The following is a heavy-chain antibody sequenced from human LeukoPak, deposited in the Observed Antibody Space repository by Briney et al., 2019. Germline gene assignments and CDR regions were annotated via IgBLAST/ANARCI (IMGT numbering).Heavy chain of an antibody. Sequence: SQTLSLTCTVSGGSISSGDYYWSWIRQPPGKGLEWIGYIYYSGSTYYNPSLKSRVTISVDTSKNQFSLKLSSVTAADTAVYYCARAVPRYYYGVDVWGQGTTVTVSS. J-gene: IGHJ6*02. D-gene: IGHD3-10*01. CDR1: GGSISSGDYY. CDR2: IYYSGST. V-gene: IGHV4-30-4*01. CDR3: ARAVPRYYYGVDV.